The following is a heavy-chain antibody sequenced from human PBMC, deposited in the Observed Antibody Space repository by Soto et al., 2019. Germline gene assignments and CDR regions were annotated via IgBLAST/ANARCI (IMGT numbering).Heavy chain of an antibody. CDR2: IIPIFGTA. V-gene: IGHV1-69*13. D-gene: IGHD2-2*01. J-gene: IGHJ6*02. CDR1: GGTFSSYA. CDR3: ASYCSSTSCYGFVYYYYGMDV. Sequence: SVKVSCKASGGTFSSYAISWVRQAPGQGLEWMGGIIPIFGTANYAQKFQGRVTITADESTSTAYMELSSLRSEDTAVYYCASYCSSTSCYGFVYYYYGMDVWGQGTTVTVSS.